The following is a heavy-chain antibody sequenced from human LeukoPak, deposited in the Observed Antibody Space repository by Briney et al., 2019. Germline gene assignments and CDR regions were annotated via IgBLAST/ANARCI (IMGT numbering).Heavy chain of an antibody. CDR2: ISSNSTYI. V-gene: IGHV3-21*06. Sequence: GGSLRLCCAASGFTFNTYSMNWVRQAPGKGLEWVSSISSNSTYIYYADSLKGRFTISRDNAKNSLYLQMNSLRAEDTAVYYCATGEVWFASWGQGTLVTVSA. J-gene: IGHJ5*01. CDR1: GFTFNTYS. D-gene: IGHD1-26*01. CDR3: ATGEVWFAS.